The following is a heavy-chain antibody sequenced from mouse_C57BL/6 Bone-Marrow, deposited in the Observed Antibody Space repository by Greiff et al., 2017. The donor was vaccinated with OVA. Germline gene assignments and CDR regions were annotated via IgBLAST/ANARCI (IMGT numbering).Heavy chain of an antibody. J-gene: IGHJ2*01. V-gene: IGHV1-50*01. CDR2: IDPSDSYT. D-gene: IGHD2-2*01. CDR1: GYTFTSYW. CDR3: GGVRWLKSYYFDY. Sequence: QVQLQQPGAELVKPGASVKLSCKASGYTFTSYWMQWVKQRPGQGLEWIGEIDPSDSYTNYNQKFKGKATLTVDTSSSTAYMQLSSLTSEDSAVYYCGGVRWLKSYYFDYWGQGTTITVSS.